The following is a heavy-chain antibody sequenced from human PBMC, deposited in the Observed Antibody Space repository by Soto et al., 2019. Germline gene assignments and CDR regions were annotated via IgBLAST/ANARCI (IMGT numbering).Heavy chain of an antibody. J-gene: IGHJ5*02. D-gene: IGHD2-2*01. V-gene: IGHV3-23*01. CDR2: ISGSGGST. CDR3: AKARYCSSTSRYPPGWFDP. CDR1: GFTFSSYA. Sequence: EVQLLESGGGLVQPGGSLRLSCAASGFTFSSYAMSWVRQAPGKGLEWVSAISGSGGSTYYADSVKGRFTISRDNSKNTLYLQMNSLRAEDTAVYYCAKARYCSSTSRYPPGWFDPWGQGTLVTVSS.